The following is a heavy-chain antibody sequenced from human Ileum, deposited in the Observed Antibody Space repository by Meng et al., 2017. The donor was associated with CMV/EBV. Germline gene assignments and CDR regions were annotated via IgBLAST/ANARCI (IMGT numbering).Heavy chain of an antibody. J-gene: IGHJ4*02. CDR1: GFTLSRYT. CDR3: AKAERQWLAYFDY. D-gene: IGHD6-19*01. V-gene: IGHV3-30*04. CDR2: TSYDGNKD. Sequence: GGSLRLSCAASGFTLSRYTMHWVRQAPGKGLEWVAVTSYDGNKDWYADSVKGRFTISRDNSKDTLYLQMNSLTREDTAVYYCAKAERQWLAYFDYWGQGTLVTVSS.